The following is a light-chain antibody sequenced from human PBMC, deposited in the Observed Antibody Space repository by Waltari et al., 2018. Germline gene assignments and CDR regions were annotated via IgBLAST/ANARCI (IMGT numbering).Light chain of an antibody. CDR3: QSYDDSLSGYV. CDR2: TNI. Sequence: HSVLTQPPSVSGAPGQRVTISCTGSSSTIGAGHDVHWYQHLPRTAPRLLISTNINRPSGVPDRISGSNSGTSASLVITGLQAEDEAEFYCQSYDDSLSGYVFGGGTKLTVL. J-gene: IGLJ3*02. CDR1: SSTIGAGHD. V-gene: IGLV1-40*01.